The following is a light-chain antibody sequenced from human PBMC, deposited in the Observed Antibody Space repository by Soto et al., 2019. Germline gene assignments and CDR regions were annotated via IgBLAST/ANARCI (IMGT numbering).Light chain of an antibody. CDR3: QQYGSSGT. J-gene: IGKJ1*01. CDR1: QNVDSNS. V-gene: IGKV3-20*01. CDR2: GAS. Sequence: EIGLTQSPCTLSLSPGERATLSWRASQNVDSNSLAWYQQKPGQAPRLLIYGASNRATGIPDRFSGSGSGTDSTLTISRLEPEDFAVYYCQQYGSSGTFGQGTKVDIK.